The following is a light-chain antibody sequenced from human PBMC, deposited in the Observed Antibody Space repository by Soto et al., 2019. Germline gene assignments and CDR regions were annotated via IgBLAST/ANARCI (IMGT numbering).Light chain of an antibody. V-gene: IGKV3-20*01. CDR2: GAS. CDR1: QSVSSSY. J-gene: IGKJ1*01. CDR3: QQYARSPET. Sequence: EIVLTQSPGTLSLSLGERATLSCRASQSVSSSYLAWYQQKPGQAPRLLIYGASRRAPGIPDRFSGYGSGTDFTLTISRLEPEDFAVYYCQQYARSPETFGQGTKVDFK.